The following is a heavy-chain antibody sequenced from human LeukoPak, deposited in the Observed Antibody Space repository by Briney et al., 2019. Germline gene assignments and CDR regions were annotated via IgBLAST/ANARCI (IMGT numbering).Heavy chain of an antibody. CDR2: ISWNGGSI. Sequence: GRSLRLSCAASGFSFDDYAMHWVRQAPGKGLEWVSGISWNGGSIGYADSVKGRFTISRDSAKNSLYLQMNSLRAEDTALYYCTKTSGSYLWFYFDYWGQGTLVTVSS. CDR1: GFSFDDYA. D-gene: IGHD1-26*01. V-gene: IGHV3-9*01. CDR3: TKTSGSYLWFYFDY. J-gene: IGHJ4*02.